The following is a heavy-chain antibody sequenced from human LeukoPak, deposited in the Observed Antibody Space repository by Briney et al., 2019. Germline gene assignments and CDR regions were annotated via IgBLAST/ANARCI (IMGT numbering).Heavy chain of an antibody. Sequence: SETLSLTCTVSGGSISSGGYYWSWIRQPPGKGLEWIGEINDSGRIFYNPSLKSRVIISVNKSKNQFSLKLSSVTAADTAVYYCARGGQGPRLGDWGQGTLVSVSS. CDR1: GGSISSGGYY. V-gene: IGHV4-39*07. J-gene: IGHJ4*02. D-gene: IGHD3-16*01. CDR3: ARGGQGPRLGD. CDR2: INDSGRI.